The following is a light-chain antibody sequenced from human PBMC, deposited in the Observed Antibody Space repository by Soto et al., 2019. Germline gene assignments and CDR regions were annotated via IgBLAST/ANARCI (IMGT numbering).Light chain of an antibody. Sequence: DIQMTQSPSSLSASVGYRVTITCRASQGISNYLAWYQQKPGKVPKLLIYAASTLQSGIPSRCSGIGSGTDFTLTISSLQPEDGATYYCQKYNSAPRTFGQGTKVEIK. J-gene: IGKJ1*01. V-gene: IGKV1-27*01. CDR3: QKYNSAPRT. CDR2: AAS. CDR1: QGISNY.